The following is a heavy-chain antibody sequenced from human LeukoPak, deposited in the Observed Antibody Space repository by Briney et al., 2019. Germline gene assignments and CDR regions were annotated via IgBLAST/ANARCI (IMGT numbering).Heavy chain of an antibody. CDR2: IYSGDSI. D-gene: IGHD3-16*01. CDR1: GFTFSSYA. Sequence: PGGSLRLSCAASGFTFSSYAMSWVRQAPGKGLEWVSVIYSGDSIYYADSVKGRFTISRDTSRNTLYLQMNSLRAEDTAVYYCARDPPVMGEGNWGQGTLVTVSS. J-gene: IGHJ4*02. CDR3: ARDPPVMGEGN. V-gene: IGHV3-53*01.